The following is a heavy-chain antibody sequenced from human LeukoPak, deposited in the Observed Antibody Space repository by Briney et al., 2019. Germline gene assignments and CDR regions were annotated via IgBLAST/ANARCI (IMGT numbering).Heavy chain of an antibody. CDR2: INHRGST. J-gene: IGHJ5*02. CDR1: GGSFSGYF. Sequence: SETLSLTCAVYGGSFSGYFWSWLRQPPGKGLEWIGEINHRGSTMYKSSLKTRVTISVDTSKNQFSLKLSSVTAADTAFYYCARCDIAVAGTPFDPWGQGTLVTVSS. CDR3: ARCDIAVAGTPFDP. V-gene: IGHV4-34*01. D-gene: IGHD6-19*01.